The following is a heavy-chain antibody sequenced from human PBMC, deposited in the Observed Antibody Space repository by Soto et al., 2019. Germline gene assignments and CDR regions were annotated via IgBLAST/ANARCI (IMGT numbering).Heavy chain of an antibody. J-gene: IGHJ4*02. D-gene: IGHD3-10*01. CDR1: GFTFSSYG. CDR2: ISYDGSNK. V-gene: IGHV3-30*18. CDR3: AKDRTRIGLDY. Sequence: GGSLRLSCAASGFTFSSYGMHWVRQAPGKGLEWVAVISYDGSNKYYADSVKGRFTISRDNSKNTLYLQMNSLRAEDTAVYYCAKDRTRIGLDYWGQGTLVTVSS.